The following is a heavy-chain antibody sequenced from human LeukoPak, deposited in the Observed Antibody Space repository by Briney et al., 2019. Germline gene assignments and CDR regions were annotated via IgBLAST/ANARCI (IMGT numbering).Heavy chain of an antibody. J-gene: IGHJ4*02. Sequence: ETLSLTCAVYGGSFSGYYWSWVRQAPGKGLEWVSAISGSGGSTYYADSVKGRFTISRDNSKNTLYLQMNSLRAEDTAVYYCAKPHYYDSSGYYMLGDFDYWGQGTLVTVSS. CDR3: AKPHYYDSSGYYMLGDFDY. CDR2: ISGSGGST. D-gene: IGHD3-22*01. V-gene: IGHV3-23*01. CDR1: GGSFSGYY.